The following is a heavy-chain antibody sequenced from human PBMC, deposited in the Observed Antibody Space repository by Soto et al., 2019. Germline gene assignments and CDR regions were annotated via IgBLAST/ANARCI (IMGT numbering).Heavy chain of an antibody. D-gene: IGHD3-3*01. V-gene: IGHV4-4*02. Sequence: QVQLQEAGPGIVQPSETLSLTCAVSGGSITSGHWWSWVRQTPGKGLAWIGEIYHGGTTDYNPSLNGRVNTSVDKSNNQFSLKLKSVTAAGTAVYYCAREGAYFDSWSGYFGPGYFDKWGQGILVTVSS. J-gene: IGHJ4*02. CDR3: AREGAYFDSWSGYFGPGYFDK. CDR1: GGSITSGHW. CDR2: IYHGGTT.